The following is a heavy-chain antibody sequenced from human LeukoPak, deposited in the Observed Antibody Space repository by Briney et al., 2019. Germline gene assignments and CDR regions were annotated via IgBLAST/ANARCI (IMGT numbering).Heavy chain of an antibody. CDR3: AKASNTWNYFDY. D-gene: IGHD1-1*01. CDR2: ISGSGGST. V-gene: IGHV3-23*01. Sequence: GGSLRLSCAASGFTFSSFAMSWVRQAPGKGLEWVSAISGSGGSTYYADSVKGRFTISRDNSKNTLSLQMNSLRAEDTAIYYCAKASNTWNYFDYWGQGTQVTVSS. J-gene: IGHJ4*02. CDR1: GFTFSSFA.